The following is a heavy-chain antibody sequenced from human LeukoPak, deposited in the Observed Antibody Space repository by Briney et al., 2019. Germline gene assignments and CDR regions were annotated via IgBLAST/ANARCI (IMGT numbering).Heavy chain of an antibody. CDR1: GGSFSGYY. CDR2: INHSGST. CDR3: ARYCSSTGCYGAMDAFDI. Sequence: SETLSPTCAVYGGSFSGYYWSWIRQPPGKGLEWIGEINHSGSTNYNPSLKSRVTISVDTSKNQFSLKLSSVTAADTAVYYCARYCSSTGCYGAMDAFDIWGQGTMVTVSS. V-gene: IGHV4-34*01. J-gene: IGHJ3*02. D-gene: IGHD2-2*01.